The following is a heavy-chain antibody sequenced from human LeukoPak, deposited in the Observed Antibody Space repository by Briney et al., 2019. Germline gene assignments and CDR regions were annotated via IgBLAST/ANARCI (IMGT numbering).Heavy chain of an antibody. D-gene: IGHD3-16*02. J-gene: IGHJ6*02. CDR3: ARSYHGVDV. Sequence: SETLSLTCAVSGGSISSTNYYWGWIRQPPGKGLEWIGSSGSTYYNPSLKSRVIISVDTSKNQFSVKLSSVTAADTAVYYCARSYHGVDVWGQGTTVTVSS. CDR2: SGST. V-gene: IGHV4-39*01. CDR1: GGSISSTNYY.